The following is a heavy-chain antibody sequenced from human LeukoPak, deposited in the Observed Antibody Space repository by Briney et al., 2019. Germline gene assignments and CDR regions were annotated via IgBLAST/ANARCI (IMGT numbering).Heavy chain of an antibody. J-gene: IGHJ3*02. CDR3: ARLVVTYRAFDI. D-gene: IGHD4-23*01. CDR1: GFTFSSYS. CDR2: ISYDGSNK. V-gene: IGHV3-30*03. Sequence: GGSLRLSCAASGFTFSSYSMNWVRQAPGKGLEWVAVISYDGSNKYYADSVKGRFTISRDNSKNTLYLQMNSLRAEDTAVYYCARLVVTYRAFDIWGQGTMVTVSS.